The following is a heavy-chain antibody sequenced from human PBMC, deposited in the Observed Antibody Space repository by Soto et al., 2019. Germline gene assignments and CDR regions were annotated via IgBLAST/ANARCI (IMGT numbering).Heavy chain of an antibody. CDR2: ISGSGGST. D-gene: IGHD6-13*01. CDR1: GFTFSSYA. Sequence: EVQLLESGGGLVQPGGSLRLSCAASGFTFSSYAMSWVRQAPGKGLEWVSAISGSGGSTYYADSVKGRFTISRDNSKNPVDRQRNSLRAGDTAVYYCAEGGQQVGGGYFAYWGQGTLVTVSS. CDR3: AEGGQQVGGGYFAY. V-gene: IGHV3-23*01. J-gene: IGHJ4*02.